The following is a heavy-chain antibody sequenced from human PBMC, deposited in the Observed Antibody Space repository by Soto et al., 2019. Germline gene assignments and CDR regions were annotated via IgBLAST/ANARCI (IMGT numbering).Heavy chain of an antibody. J-gene: IGHJ6*02. Sequence: GGSLRLSCAASGFTVSSNYMSWVRQAPGKGLEWVSVIYSGGSTYYADSVRGRFTISRDNSKNTLYLQMKSLRAEDTAVYYCARDPTATRHGMDVSGQGTTVTVFS. CDR3: ARDPTATRHGMDV. V-gene: IGHV3-53*01. CDR2: IYSGGST. CDR1: GFTVSSNY. D-gene: IGHD1-26*01.